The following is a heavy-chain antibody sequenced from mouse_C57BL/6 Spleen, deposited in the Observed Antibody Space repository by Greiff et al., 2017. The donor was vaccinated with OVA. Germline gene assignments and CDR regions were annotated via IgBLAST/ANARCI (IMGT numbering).Heavy chain of an antibody. Sequence: VQLQQSGPELVKPGASVKISCKASGYTFTDYYMNWVKQSPGKSLEWIGDINPNNGGTSYNQKFKGKATLTVDKSSSTAYMELRSLTSEDSAVYYCARSHYYGSSFYFDYWGQGTTLTVSS. CDR1: GYTFTDYY. J-gene: IGHJ2*01. V-gene: IGHV1-26*01. CDR2: INPNNGGT. CDR3: ARSHYYGSSFYFDY. D-gene: IGHD1-1*01.